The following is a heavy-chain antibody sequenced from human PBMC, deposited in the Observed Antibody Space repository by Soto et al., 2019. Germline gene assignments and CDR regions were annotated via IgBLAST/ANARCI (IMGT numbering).Heavy chain of an antibody. D-gene: IGHD3-22*01. V-gene: IGHV4-59*01. Sequence: PSETLSLTCTVSGGSINSYFWSWIRQSPGKGLEWIGHIYYSGSTSYSPSLKSRVSISVDTSKNQFSLKLSSVTAADTAVYYCARAETYYYDSSGYYLDYWGQGTLVTVSS. J-gene: IGHJ4*02. CDR2: IYYSGST. CDR3: ARAETYYYDSSGYYLDY. CDR1: GGSINSYF.